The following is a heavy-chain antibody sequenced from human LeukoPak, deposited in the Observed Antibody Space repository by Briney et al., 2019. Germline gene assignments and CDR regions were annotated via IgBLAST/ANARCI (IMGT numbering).Heavy chain of an antibody. CDR2: IIPIFGTA. D-gene: IGHD4-17*01. CDR1: GYTFTGYY. J-gene: IGHJ4*02. V-gene: IGHV1-69*13. CDR3: ATYYGDYAYFDY. Sequence: SVKVSCKASGYTFTGYYMHWVRQAPGQGLEWMGGIIPIFGTANYAQKFQGRVTITADESTSTAYMELSSLRSEDTAVYYCATYYGDYAYFDYWGQGTLVTVSS.